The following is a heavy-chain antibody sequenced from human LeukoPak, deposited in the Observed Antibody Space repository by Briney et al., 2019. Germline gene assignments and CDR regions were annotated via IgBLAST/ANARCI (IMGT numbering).Heavy chain of an antibody. V-gene: IGHV3-66*02. J-gene: IGHJ2*01. CDR1: GFTFGDYY. CDR2: FYSGGST. Sequence: GGSLRLSCAASGFTFGDYYMSWIRQAPGKGLEWVSVFYSGGSTYYADSVKGRFTISRDDSKNTVYLQMNSLRAEDTALYYCARAGTLGYWYFDLWGRGTLVTVSS. CDR3: ARAGTLGYWYFDL. D-gene: IGHD2-2*03.